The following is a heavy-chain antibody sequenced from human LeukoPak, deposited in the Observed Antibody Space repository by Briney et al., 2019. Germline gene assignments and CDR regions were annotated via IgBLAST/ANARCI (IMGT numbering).Heavy chain of an antibody. CDR2: ISYDGSNK. V-gene: IGHV3-30-3*01. J-gene: IGHJ5*02. CDR3: ARVIVVVPAGDWFDP. Sequence: PGGSLRLSCAASGFTFSSYAMHWVRQAPGKGLEWVAVISYDGSNKYYADSVKGRFTISRDNSKNTLYLQMNSLRAEDTAVYYCARVIVVVPAGDWFDPWGQGTLVTVSS. D-gene: IGHD2-2*01. CDR1: GFTFSSYA.